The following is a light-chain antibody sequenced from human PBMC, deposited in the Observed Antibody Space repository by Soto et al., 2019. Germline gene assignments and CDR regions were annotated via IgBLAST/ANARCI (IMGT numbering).Light chain of an antibody. J-gene: IGKJ4*01. CDR1: QGISSY. CDR3: QQVNVYPST. CDR2: AAS. V-gene: IGKV1-9*01. Sequence: IQLTQSPSSLSASVGDRVTITCRASQGISSYLGWYQQKPGKAPNLLIYAASTLQSGVPSRFSGGGSGTDFTLPISSLQPEDFATYYCQQVNVYPSTVGGGTKVDIK.